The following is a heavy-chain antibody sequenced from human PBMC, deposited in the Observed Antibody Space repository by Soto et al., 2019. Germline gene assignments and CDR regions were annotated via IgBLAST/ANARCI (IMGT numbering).Heavy chain of an antibody. CDR1: GCAFSSYA. Sequence: XGSLRLSCAASGCAFSSYAMSWVRQAPGKGLEWVSSISVSGGSTYYADSVKGRFTISRDNSRNTLYLQMNSLRAEDTAVYYCAKGGYYGSGTYRPFDIWGQGPMVTVSS. D-gene: IGHD3-10*01. CDR3: AKGGYYGSGTYRPFDI. J-gene: IGHJ3*02. CDR2: ISVSGGST. V-gene: IGHV3-23*01.